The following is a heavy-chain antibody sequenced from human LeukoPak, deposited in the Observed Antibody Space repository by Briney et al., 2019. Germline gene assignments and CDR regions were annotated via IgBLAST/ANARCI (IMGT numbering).Heavy chain of an antibody. Sequence: GGSLRLSCAASGFTFSSYWMHWVRQAPGKWLVWVSRINSDGSSTSYADSVKGRFTISRDNAKNTLYLQMNSLRAEDTAVYYCARSTGWFGQGYFDYWGQGTLVTVSS. CDR2: INSDGSST. J-gene: IGHJ4*02. V-gene: IGHV3-74*01. CDR3: ARSTGWFGQGYFDY. CDR1: GFTFSSYW. D-gene: IGHD3-10*01.